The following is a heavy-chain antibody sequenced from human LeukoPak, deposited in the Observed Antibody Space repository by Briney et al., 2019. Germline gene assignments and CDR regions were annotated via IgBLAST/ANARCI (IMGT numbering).Heavy chain of an antibody. CDR3: ARHGDFDWLSKIKNWFDP. V-gene: IGHV4-39*01. D-gene: IGHD3-9*01. CDR2: IYYSGST. Sequence: SETLSLTCTVSGGSISSSSYYWGWIRQPPGKGLEWIGSIYYSGSTYYNPSLKSRVTISVDTSKNQFSLKLSSVTAADTAVYYCARHGDFDWLSKIKNWFDPWGQGTLVTVSS. J-gene: IGHJ5*02. CDR1: GGSISSSSYY.